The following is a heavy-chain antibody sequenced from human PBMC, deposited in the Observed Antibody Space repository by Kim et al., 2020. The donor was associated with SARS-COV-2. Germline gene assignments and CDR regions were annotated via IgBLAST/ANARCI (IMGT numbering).Heavy chain of an antibody. J-gene: IGHJ4*02. Sequence: GGSLRLSCAASGFTFSSYGMHWVRQAPGKGLEWVAVISYDGSNKYYADSVKGRSTISRDNSKNTLYLQMNSLRAEDTAVYYCAKARGSGYYDFDYWGQGTLVTVSS. D-gene: IGHD3-3*01. V-gene: IGHV3-30*18. CDR3: AKARGSGYYDFDY. CDR2: ISYDGSNK. CDR1: GFTFSSYG.